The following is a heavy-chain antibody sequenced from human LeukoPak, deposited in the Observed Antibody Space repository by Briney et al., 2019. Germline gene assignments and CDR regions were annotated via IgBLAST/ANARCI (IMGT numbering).Heavy chain of an antibody. J-gene: IGHJ4*02. CDR1: GFSLSTSGMC. CDR2: IDWDDDK. Sequence: SGPALVKPTQTLTLTCTFSGFSLSTSGMCVSWIRQPPGKALEWLALIDWDDDKYYSTSLKTRLTISKDTSKNQVVLTMTNMDPVDTATYNCARGAVAGGSFDYWGQGTLVTVSS. CDR3: ARGAVAGGSFDY. D-gene: IGHD6-19*01. V-gene: IGHV2-70*01.